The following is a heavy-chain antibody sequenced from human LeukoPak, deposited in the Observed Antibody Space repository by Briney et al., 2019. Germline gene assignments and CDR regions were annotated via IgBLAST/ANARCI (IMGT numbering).Heavy chain of an antibody. Sequence: ASVKVSCKASGGTFSSYAISWVRQAPGQGLEWMGGIIPIFGTANYAQKFQGRVTITADESTSTAYMELSSLRSEDTAVYYCASLEGSSSGYRFDYWGQGTLVTVSS. CDR2: IIPIFGTA. D-gene: IGHD6-6*01. CDR3: ASLEGSSSGYRFDY. CDR1: GGTFSSYA. V-gene: IGHV1-69*13. J-gene: IGHJ4*02.